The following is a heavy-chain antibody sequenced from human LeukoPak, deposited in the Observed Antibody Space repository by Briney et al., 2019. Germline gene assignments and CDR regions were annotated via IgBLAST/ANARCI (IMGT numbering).Heavy chain of an antibody. CDR1: GGSFSGYY. CDR2: INHSGST. J-gene: IGHJ4*02. V-gene: IGHV4-34*01. D-gene: IGHD3-10*01. Sequence: SETLSLTCAVYGGSFSGYYWSWIRQPPGKGLEWIGEINHSGSTNYNPSLKSRVTISVDTSKNQFSLKLSSVTAADTAVYYCARRSWFRSFDYWGQGTLVTVSS. CDR3: ARRSWFRSFDY.